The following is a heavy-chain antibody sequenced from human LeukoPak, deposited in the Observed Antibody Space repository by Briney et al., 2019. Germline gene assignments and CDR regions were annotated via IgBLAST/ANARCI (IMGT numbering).Heavy chain of an antibody. CDR1: GGSISSISYY. D-gene: IGHD3-10*01. J-gene: IGHJ5*02. CDR3: AREERITMVRGVIIWEVNWFDP. CDR2: IYHSGST. V-gene: IGHV4-39*07. Sequence: SETLSLTCTVSGGSISSISYYWGWIRQPPGKGLEWIGSIYHSGSTYYNPSLKSRVTISVDTSKNQFSLKLSSVTAADTAVYYCAREERITMVRGVIIWEVNWFDPWGQGTLVTVSS.